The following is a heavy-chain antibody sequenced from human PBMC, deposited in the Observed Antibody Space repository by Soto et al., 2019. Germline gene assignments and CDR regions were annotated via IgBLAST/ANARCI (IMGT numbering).Heavy chain of an antibody. V-gene: IGHV3-23*01. CDR1: GFFFSSYA. D-gene: IGHD3-10*01. J-gene: IGHJ4*02. CDR2: ISSRGGTT. CDR3: ARRGNSGESDH. Sequence: EVQLSESGGGLVQPGGSLRVSCAASGFFFSSYAMSWVRQVPGKGLEWISAISSRGGTTYYADSVKGRFTISRDNSRSTLYLQMDTLSAADTAIYYCARRGNSGESDHWGQGTLVTVSS.